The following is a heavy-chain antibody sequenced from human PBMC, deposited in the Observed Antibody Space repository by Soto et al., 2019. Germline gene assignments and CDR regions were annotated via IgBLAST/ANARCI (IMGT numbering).Heavy chain of an antibody. Sequence: PGWSLRLSCAASGFTFSSDGMHWVRQAPGKVLEWVAVISYDGSNKYYADSVKGRFTISRDNSKNTLYLQMNSLRAEDTAVYYCAKDSGGAFDIWGQGTMVTVSS. CDR1: GFTFSSDG. CDR3: AKDSGGAFDI. CDR2: ISYDGSNK. D-gene: IGHD3-10*01. J-gene: IGHJ3*02. V-gene: IGHV3-30*18.